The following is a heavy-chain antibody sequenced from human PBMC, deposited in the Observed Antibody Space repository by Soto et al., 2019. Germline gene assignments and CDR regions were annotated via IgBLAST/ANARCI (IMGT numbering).Heavy chain of an antibody. D-gene: IGHD5-18*01. CDR1: GGSVSSGSYY. CDR2: IYYSGST. J-gene: IGHJ6*02. CDR3: ARAVGVDTAMVREYYYGMDV. V-gene: IGHV4-61*01. Sequence: SETLSLTCTVSGGSVSSGSYYWSWIRQPPGKGLEWIGYIYYSGSTNYNPSLKSRVTISVDTSKNQFSLKLSSVTAADTAVYYCARAVGVDTAMVREYYYGMDVWGQGTTVTVSS.